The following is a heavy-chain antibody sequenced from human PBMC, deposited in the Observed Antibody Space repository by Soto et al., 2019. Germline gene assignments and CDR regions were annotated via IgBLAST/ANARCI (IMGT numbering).Heavy chain of an antibody. CDR1: GYSFTSYW. D-gene: IGHD2-2*01. V-gene: IGHV5-51*01. CDR3: ARHGRGGDRYCSSTRCPGMDV. J-gene: IGHJ6*02. Sequence: PGASLKISCNGSGYSFTSYWIGWVRQMPGKGLAGMGIIYPGDSDTIYSPSFQGQVTISADKSISTAYLQWSSLKASDTAMYYCARHGRGGDRYCSSTRCPGMDVWRQGTKVTVSS. CDR2: IYPGDSDT.